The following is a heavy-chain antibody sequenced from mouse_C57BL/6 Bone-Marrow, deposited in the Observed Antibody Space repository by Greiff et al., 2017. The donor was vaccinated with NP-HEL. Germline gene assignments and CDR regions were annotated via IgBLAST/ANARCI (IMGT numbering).Heavy chain of an antibody. D-gene: IGHD1-1*01. J-gene: IGHJ1*03. Sequence: VKLQESGAELARPGASVKLSCKASGYTFTSYGISWVKQRTGQGLEWIGEIYPRSGNTYYHEKFKGKATLTADKSYSTAYMELRSLTSEASAVYFCAIGWGSYYYGRSDWYFDVWGTGTTVTVSS. CDR2: IYPRSGNT. CDR3: AIGWGSYYYGRSDWYFDV. CDR1: GYTFTSYG. V-gene: IGHV1-81*01.